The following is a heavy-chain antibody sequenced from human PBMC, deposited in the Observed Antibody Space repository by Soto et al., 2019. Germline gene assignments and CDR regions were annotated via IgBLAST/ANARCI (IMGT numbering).Heavy chain of an antibody. CDR3: ATGLNFVRGVPPIYYYAMDV. V-gene: IGHV5-51*01. CDR1: GYSFASYW. Sequence: PGESLKISCKGSGYSFASYWIGWVRQMPGKGLEWMGIIYPGDSDTRYSPSLQGQVSISADKSISTAYLQWSSLKASDTAIYYCATGLNFVRGVPPIYYYAMDVWGQGTTVTVSS. D-gene: IGHD3-10*01. J-gene: IGHJ6*02. CDR2: IYPGDSDT.